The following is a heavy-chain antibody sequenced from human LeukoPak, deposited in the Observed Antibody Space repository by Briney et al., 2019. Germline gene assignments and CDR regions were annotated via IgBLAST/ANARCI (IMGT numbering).Heavy chain of an antibody. J-gene: IGHJ4*02. Sequence: GGSLRLSCAASGFTFSSYTMHWVRQAPGKGLEYVSAISNNGASTYYANSVKGRFTISRDNSKNTLYLQMGSLRAEDMAVYYCARAMVGDYRFDYWGQGTLVTVSS. V-gene: IGHV3-64*01. CDR1: GFTFSSYT. D-gene: IGHD3-10*02. CDR2: ISNNGAST. CDR3: ARAMVGDYRFDY.